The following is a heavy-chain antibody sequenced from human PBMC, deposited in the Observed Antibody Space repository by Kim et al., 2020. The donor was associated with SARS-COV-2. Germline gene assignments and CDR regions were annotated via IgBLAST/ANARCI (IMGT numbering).Heavy chain of an antibody. V-gene: IGHV4-39*01. CDR1: GGSISSSRYY. D-gene: IGHD2-2*01. CDR2: IDYSGST. CDR3: ARPTAVVSFDAFNI. Sequence: SETLSLTCTVSGGSISSSRYYWGWIRQSPGKGLEWIGSIDYSGSTYYNPSLKSRLTISVDTSKNQFSLKVRSVTAADTAAYYGARPTAVVSFDAFNIWG. J-gene: IGHJ3*02.